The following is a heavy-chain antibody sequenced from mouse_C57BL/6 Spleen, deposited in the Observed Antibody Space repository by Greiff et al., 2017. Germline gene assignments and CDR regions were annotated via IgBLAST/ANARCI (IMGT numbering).Heavy chain of an antibody. J-gene: IGHJ4*01. CDR2: IWSGGST. CDR3: ARKGWDDAMDY. CDR1: GFSLTSYG. V-gene: IGHV2-2*01. Sequence: VQLQESGPGLVQPSQRLSITCTVSGFSLTSYGVHWVRQSPGKGLEWLGVIWSGGSTDYNAAFISRLSISKDNSKSQVFFKMNSLQADDTAIYYCARKGWDDAMDYWGQGTSVTVSS. D-gene: IGHD4-1*01.